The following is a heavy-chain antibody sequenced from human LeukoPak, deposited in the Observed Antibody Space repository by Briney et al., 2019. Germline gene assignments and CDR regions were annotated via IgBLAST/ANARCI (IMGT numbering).Heavy chain of an antibody. J-gene: IGHJ6*03. CDR1: GGSFSSYA. V-gene: IGHV1-69*06. CDR3: AKQGAVRQDYYMDV. Sequence: SVNVSCKASGGSFSSYAITWVRQAPGQGLEWMGRIIPIFGTPTYAQKFQGRVTITADMGSSAAYLELTSLTSEDTARYFCAKQGAVRQDYYMDVWGSGATVTVSS. D-gene: IGHD3-16*01. CDR2: IIPIFGTP.